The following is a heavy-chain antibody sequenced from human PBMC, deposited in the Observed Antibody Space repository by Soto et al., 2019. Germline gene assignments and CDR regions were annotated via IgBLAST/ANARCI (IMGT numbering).Heavy chain of an antibody. V-gene: IGHV3-15*07. Sequence: EVQLVESGGGLVKPGGSLRLSCGASGFTFSHAWMNWVRQAPGKGLEWVGRIKSKIDGGTSDYAAPVKGRFSISRDDSNDTLFLQMNSLKTEDTAVYFCATMGHCSNGVCSYYYYGMDVWGIGTTVTVSS. CDR3: ATMGHCSNGVCSYYYYGMDV. D-gene: IGHD2-8*01. CDR2: IKSKIDGGTS. J-gene: IGHJ6*04. CDR1: GFTFSHAW.